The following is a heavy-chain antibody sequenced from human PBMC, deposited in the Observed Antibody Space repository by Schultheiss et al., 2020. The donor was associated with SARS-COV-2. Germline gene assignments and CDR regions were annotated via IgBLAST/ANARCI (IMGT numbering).Heavy chain of an antibody. J-gene: IGHJ3*02. V-gene: IGHV3-30*15. CDR1: GFTFSTYA. CDR2: ISYDGSYK. D-gene: IGHD3-10*01. CDR3: ARGGEEDAFDI. Sequence: GGSLRLSCAASGFTFSTYAMHWVRQAPGKGLEWVAVISYDGSYKYYADSVKGRFSNSRDNSKNTLYLQMSSLRAEDTAVYYCARGGEEDAFDIWGQGTMVTVSS.